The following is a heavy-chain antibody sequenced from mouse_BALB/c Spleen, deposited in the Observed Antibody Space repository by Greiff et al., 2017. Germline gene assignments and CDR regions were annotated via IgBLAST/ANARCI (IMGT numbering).Heavy chain of an antibody. D-gene: IGHD1-1*01. CDR1: GYTFTSYW. Sequence: LQQSGAELVKPGASVKLSCKTSGYTFTSYWIQWVKQRPGQGLGWIGEIFPGTGTTYYNEKFKGKATLTIDTSSSTAYMQLSSLTSEDSAVYFCARDYGSSYAMDYWGQGTSVTVSS. V-gene: IGHV1S132*01. J-gene: IGHJ4*01. CDR2: IFPGTGTT. CDR3: ARDYGSSYAMDY.